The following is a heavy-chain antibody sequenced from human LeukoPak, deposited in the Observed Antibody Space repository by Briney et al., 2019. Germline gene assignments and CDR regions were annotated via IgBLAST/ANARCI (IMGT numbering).Heavy chain of an antibody. D-gene: IGHD5-18*01. V-gene: IGHV1-24*01. CDR3: ATDPLRGYPAHYGMDV. J-gene: IGHJ6*02. CDR1: GYTLTELS. CDR2: FDPEGGET. Sequence: ASVKVSCKVSGYTLTELSMHWVRQAPGKGLEWMGGFDPEGGETIYAQKFQGRVTMTEDTSTDTAYTEPSSLRSEDTAVYYCATDPLRGYPAHYGMDVWGQGTTVTVSS.